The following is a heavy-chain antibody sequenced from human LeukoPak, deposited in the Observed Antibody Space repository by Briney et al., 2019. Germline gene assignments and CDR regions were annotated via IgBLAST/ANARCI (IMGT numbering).Heavy chain of an antibody. CDR1: GFTFSSYA. CDR2: ISSNGGST. D-gene: IGHD2-2*02. CDR3: ARGLVVVPAAIAY. V-gene: IGHV3-64*01. Sequence: GGSLRLSCAASGFTFSSYAMHWVRQAPGKGLEYVSAISSNGGSTYYGNSVKGRFTISRDNSKNTLYLQMGSLRAEDMAVYYCARGLVVVPAAIAYWGQGTLVTVSS. J-gene: IGHJ4*02.